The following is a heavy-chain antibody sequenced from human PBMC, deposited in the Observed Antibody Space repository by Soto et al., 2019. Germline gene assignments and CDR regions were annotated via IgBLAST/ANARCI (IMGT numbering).Heavy chain of an antibody. CDR2: ISETGDNA. CDR1: GFTFSSHA. CDR3: VPGSSGARGEDS. V-gene: IGHV3-23*01. D-gene: IGHD3-10*01. J-gene: IGHJ4*02. Sequence: QLLESRGGLVQPGGSLRLSCAVSGFTFSSHAMTWVRQAPGKGLQWVSSISETGDNAFYTDSVKGRFTISRDKSKNTLYLQMNSLRGEDTAVYYCVPGSSGARGEDSWGQGTLVTVSS.